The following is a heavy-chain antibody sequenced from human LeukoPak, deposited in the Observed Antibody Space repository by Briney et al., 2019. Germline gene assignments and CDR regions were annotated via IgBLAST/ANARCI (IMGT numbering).Heavy chain of an antibody. CDR3: AKDRGSSGWFDY. J-gene: IGHJ4*02. V-gene: IGHV3-33*06. CDR2: IWFDGSNE. D-gene: IGHD6-19*01. CDR1: GFLLRGYG. Sequence: PGKSLRLSCRASGFLLRGYGMHWVRQAPDKGLEWVAVIWFDGSNEYYADSVKGRFTISRDNSKNTLYLQMNSLREEDTAMYYCAKDRGSSGWFDYWGQGTLVTVSS.